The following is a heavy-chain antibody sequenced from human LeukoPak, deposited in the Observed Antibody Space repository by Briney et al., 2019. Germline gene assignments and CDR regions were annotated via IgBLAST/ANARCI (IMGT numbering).Heavy chain of an antibody. V-gene: IGHV1-2*04. J-gene: IGHJ4*02. D-gene: IGHD3-9*01. CDR1: GYTFTGYY. CDR3: ARDLRGHFDWLSEYYFDY. Sequence: SVKVSCKASGYTFTGYYMHWVRQAPGQGLEWMGWINPNSGGTDYAQKFQGWVTMTRDTSISTAYMELSRLRSDDTAVYYCARDLRGHFDWLSEYYFDYWGQGTLVTVSS. CDR2: INPNSGGT.